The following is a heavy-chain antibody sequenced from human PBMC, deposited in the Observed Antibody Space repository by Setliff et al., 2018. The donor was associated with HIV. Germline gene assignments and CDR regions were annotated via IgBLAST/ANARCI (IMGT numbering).Heavy chain of an antibody. CDR2: IDPEDGET. J-gene: IGHJ4*02. CDR3: TTDLGSGRFSWNNN. CDR1: GYNFGSYF. D-gene: IGHD1-26*01. Sequence: ASVKVSCKASGYNFGSYFMHWVRQAPGKGLEWMGRIDPEDGETIYGAKFQGRFTISRDDSKNTLSLQMNSLKTEDTAIYYCTTDLGSGRFSWNNNWGQGTLVTVS. V-gene: IGHV1-69-2*01.